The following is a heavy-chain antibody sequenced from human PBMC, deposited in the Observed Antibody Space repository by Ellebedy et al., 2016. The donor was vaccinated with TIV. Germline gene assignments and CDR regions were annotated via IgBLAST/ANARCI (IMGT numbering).Heavy chain of an antibody. CDR3: ARIAVAGNYFDS. V-gene: IGHV4-34*01. D-gene: IGHD6-19*01. CDR1: GGSFSGYY. Sequence: SETLSLTXAVYGGSFSGYYWSWIRQPPGKGLEWIGEINHSGSTNYNPSLKSRVSMSIDTSKDQFSLKLSSVTAADTAVYYCARIAVAGNYFDSWGEGTLVTVSS. CDR2: INHSGST. J-gene: IGHJ4*02.